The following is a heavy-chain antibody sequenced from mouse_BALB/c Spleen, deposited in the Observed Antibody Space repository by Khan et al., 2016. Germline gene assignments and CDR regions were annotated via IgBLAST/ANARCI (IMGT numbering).Heavy chain of an antibody. J-gene: IGHJ3*01. CDR2: INTETGEP. D-gene: IGHD1-3*01. V-gene: IGHV9-2-1*01. CDR1: GYTFTDYS. CDR3: APGLKGGFAY. Sequence: QIQLVQSGPGLKKPGETVKLSCKASGYTFTDYSMHWVKQAPGKGLKWMGWINTETGEPTYAADFKGRFAISLETSASTVSLQINNLKNEDTATXCCAPGLKGGFAYWGQGTLVTVSA.